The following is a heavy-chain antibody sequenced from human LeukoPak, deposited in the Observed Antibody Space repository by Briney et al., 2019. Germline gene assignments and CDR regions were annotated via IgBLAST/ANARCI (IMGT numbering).Heavy chain of an antibody. J-gene: IGHJ4*02. D-gene: IGHD6-13*01. CDR3: ARTGYSSTYRFTGDY. Sequence: ASVKVSCKASGYTFTSYYMHWVRQAPGQGLEWMGIINPSGGSTSYAQKFQGRVTMTRDTSTSTAYMELSRLRSDDTAVYYCARTGYSSTYRFTGDYWGQGTLVTVSS. CDR1: GYTFTSYY. CDR2: INPSGGST. V-gene: IGHV1-46*01.